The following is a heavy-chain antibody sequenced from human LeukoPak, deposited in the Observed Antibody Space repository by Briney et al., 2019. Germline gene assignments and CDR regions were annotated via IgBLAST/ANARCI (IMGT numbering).Heavy chain of an antibody. CDR3: AMDGIGDGDY. Sequence: PGRSLRLSCAASGFTFSSYGMHWVRQAPGKGLEWVAVIWYDGSNKYYADSVKGRFTISRDNSKNTLYLQMNSLRAEDTAVYYCAMDGIGDGDYWDQGTLVTVSS. CDR2: IWYDGSNK. J-gene: IGHJ4*02. CDR1: GFTFSSYG. D-gene: IGHD1-26*01. V-gene: IGHV3-33*01.